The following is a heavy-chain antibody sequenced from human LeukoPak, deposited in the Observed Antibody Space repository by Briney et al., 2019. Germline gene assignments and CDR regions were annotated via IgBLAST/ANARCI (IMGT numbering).Heavy chain of an antibody. J-gene: IGHJ4*02. CDR3: ARPGRGYSGVEGY. Sequence: PGGSLRLSCAASKFMFSSYEMNWVRQAPGKGLEWVSYISSGGGTKYYADSVKGRFTISRDNAKNSLYLQMNSLRVEDTAVYYCARPGRGYSGVEGYWGQGTLVTVSS. D-gene: IGHD5-12*01. V-gene: IGHV3-48*03. CDR2: ISSGGGTK. CDR1: KFMFSSYE.